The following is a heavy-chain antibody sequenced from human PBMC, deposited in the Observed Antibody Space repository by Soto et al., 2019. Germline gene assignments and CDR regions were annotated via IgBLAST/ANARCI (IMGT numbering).Heavy chain of an antibody. D-gene: IGHD3-22*01. J-gene: IGHJ1*01. CDR1: GFTFSSYS. CDR3: ARAPYYYDSSGYWAY. CDR2: ISSSSSYI. Sequence: GGSLRLSCAASGFTFSSYSMSWVRQAPGKGLEWVSSISSSSSYIYYADSVKGRFTISRDNAKNSLYLQMNSLRAEDTAVYYCARAPYYYDSSGYWAYGGQCTLVTVSS. V-gene: IGHV3-21*01.